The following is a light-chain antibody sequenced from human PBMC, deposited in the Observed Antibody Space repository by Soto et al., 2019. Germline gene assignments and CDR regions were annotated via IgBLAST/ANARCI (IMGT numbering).Light chain of an antibody. V-gene: IGKV3-11*01. CDR3: QQYGSSPPWT. CDR1: QSINRH. J-gene: IGKJ1*01. Sequence: EIVLTQSPATLSLSPGERATLSCRASQSINRHLAWYRQKPGQAPRLLIYDASNRATGIPARFSGSGSGTDFTLTISSLEPEDFGVYYCQQYGSSPPWTFGQGTKVEIK. CDR2: DAS.